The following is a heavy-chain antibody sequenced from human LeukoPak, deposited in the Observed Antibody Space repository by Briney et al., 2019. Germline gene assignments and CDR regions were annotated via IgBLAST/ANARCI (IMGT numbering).Heavy chain of an antibody. CDR3: AAPGYCSGGSCLGYNWFDP. D-gene: IGHD2-15*01. Sequence: GGSLRLSCAASGFTFSSYGMHWVRQAPGKGLEWVAFIRYDGSNKYYADSVKGRFTISRDNSKNTLYLQMNSLRAEDTAVYYCAAPGYCSGGSCLGYNWFDPWGQGTLVTVSS. J-gene: IGHJ5*02. V-gene: IGHV3-30*02. CDR1: GFTFSSYG. CDR2: IRYDGSNK.